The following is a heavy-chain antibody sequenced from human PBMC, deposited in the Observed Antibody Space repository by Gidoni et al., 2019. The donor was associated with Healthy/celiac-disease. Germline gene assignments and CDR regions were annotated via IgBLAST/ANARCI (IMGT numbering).Heavy chain of an antibody. CDR1: GGSISRSSYY. J-gene: IGHJ4*02. CDR2: IYYSGST. V-gene: IGHV4-39*01. CDR3: ARRSRAYCSGGSCSGHFDY. D-gene: IGHD2-15*01. Sequence: QLQLQESGPGLVKPSETLSLTCTVSGGSISRSSYYWGWLRQPPGKGLEWSGSIYYSGSTYYNPSLKSRVTISVDTSKNQFSLKLSSVTAADTAVYYCARRSRAYCSGGSCSGHFDYWGQGTLVTVSS.